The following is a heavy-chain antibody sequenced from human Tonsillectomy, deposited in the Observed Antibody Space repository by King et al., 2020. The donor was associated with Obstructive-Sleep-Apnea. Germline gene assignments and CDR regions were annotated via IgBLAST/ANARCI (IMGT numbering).Heavy chain of an antibody. CDR3: ARISTRKSGFPLDY. J-gene: IGHJ4*02. CDR1: GGSISSYS. D-gene: IGHD3-22*01. CDR2: IYYSGST. Sequence: QLQESGPGLVKPSETLSLTCTVSGGSISSYSWSWIRQPPGKGLEWIGYIYYSGSTNYNPSLEGRVSISVDTSKNQFSLKLSSLTAADTAVYYCARISTRKSGFPLDYWGQGTLVTVSS. V-gene: IGHV4-59*08.